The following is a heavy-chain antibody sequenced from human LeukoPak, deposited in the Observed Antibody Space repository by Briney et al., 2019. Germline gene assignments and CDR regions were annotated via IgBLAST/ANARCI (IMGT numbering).Heavy chain of an antibody. CDR1: GGSISSGSYY. J-gene: IGHJ4*02. CDR2: IYTSGST. Sequence: SETLSLTCTVSGGSISSGSYYWSWIRQPAGKGLEWIGRIYTSGSTNYHPSLKSRVTISVDTSKNQFSLKPSSVNAADTAVYYCARFPPDDYVWGSYRHFDYWGQGTLVTVSS. CDR3: ARFPPDDYVWGSYRHFDY. V-gene: IGHV4-61*02. D-gene: IGHD3-16*02.